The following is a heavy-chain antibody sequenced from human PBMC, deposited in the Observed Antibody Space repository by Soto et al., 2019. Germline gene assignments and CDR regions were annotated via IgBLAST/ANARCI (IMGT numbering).Heavy chain of an antibody. Sequence: ASETLSLTCTVSGGSISSGGYYWSWIRQHPGKGLEWIGYIYYSGSTYYNPSLKSRVTISVDTSKNQYSLKLSSVTAADTAVYYCAREGCSSTSCYGPYGMDVWGQGTTVTVSS. V-gene: IGHV4-31*03. CDR3: AREGCSSTSCYGPYGMDV. CDR2: IYYSGST. CDR1: GGSISSGGYY. J-gene: IGHJ6*02. D-gene: IGHD2-2*01.